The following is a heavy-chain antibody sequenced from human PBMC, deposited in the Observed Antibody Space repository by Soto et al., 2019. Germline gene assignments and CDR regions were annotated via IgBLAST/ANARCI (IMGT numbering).Heavy chain of an antibody. CDR2: ISGSGGST. D-gene: IGHD3-9*01. V-gene: IGHV3-23*01. CDR3: AKPPIDILTGYYEYYYYYMDV. J-gene: IGHJ6*03. CDR1: GFTFSSYA. Sequence: EVQLLESGGGLVQPGGSLRLSCAASGFTFSSYAVSWVRQAPGKGLEWVSAISGSGGSTYYADSVKGRFTISRDNSKNTLYLQMNSLRAEDTAVYYCAKPPIDILTGYYEYYYYYMDVWGKGTTVTVSS.